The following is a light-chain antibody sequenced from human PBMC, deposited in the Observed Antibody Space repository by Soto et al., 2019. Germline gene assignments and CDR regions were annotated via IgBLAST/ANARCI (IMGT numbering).Light chain of an antibody. CDR3: SSYAGSNNPWV. V-gene: IGLV2-8*01. CDR2: EVT. CDR1: SSDVGAYNY. Sequence: QSALTQPPSASGSPGQSVTISCTRTSSDVGAYNYVCWYQQHPGKAPKLIISEVTKRPSGVPDRFSGSKSGNTASLTVTGLQAEDEADYYCSSYAGSNNPWVFGGGTQLTVL. J-gene: IGLJ3*02.